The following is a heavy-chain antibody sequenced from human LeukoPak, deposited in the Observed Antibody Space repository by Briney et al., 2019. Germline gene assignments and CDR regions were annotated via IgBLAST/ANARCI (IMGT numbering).Heavy chain of an antibody. CDR3: ARDGYSGNDGI. D-gene: IGHD5-12*01. V-gene: IGHV4-39*07. Sequence: SETLSLTCTVSGGSISSYYWGWIRQPPGKGLEWIGTIYYSGSTYYNPSLTSRVTISVDTSKNQFSLKLSSVTAADTAVYYCARDGYSGNDGIWGQGTLVTVSS. CDR2: IYYSGST. CDR1: GGSISSYY. J-gene: IGHJ4*02.